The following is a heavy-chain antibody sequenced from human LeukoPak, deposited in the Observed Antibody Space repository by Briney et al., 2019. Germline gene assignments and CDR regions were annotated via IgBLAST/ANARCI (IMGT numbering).Heavy chain of an antibody. CDR3: ARDGSGEWPIGY. CDR1: GLTFSNYW. V-gene: IGHV3-7*01. J-gene: IGHJ4*02. CDR2: IKTDGSEK. Sequence: GGSLRLSCEGYGLTFSNYWMGWVRQAPGKWLQWVANIKTDGSEKYYVDSVKGRFTISRDNAKNSLYLQMNSLRAEDTAVYYCARDGSGEWPIGYWGQGTLVTVSS. D-gene: IGHD3-10*01.